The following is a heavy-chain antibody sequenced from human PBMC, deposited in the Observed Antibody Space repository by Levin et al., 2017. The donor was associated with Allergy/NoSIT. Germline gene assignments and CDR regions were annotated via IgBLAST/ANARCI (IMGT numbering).Heavy chain of an antibody. V-gene: IGHV3-43D*04. CDR1: GFTFDDYA. CDR3: AKAYGDYSEYFQH. J-gene: IGHJ1*01. CDR2: ISWDGGST. Sequence: GESLKISCAASGFTFDDYAMHWVRQAPGKGLEWVSLISWDGGSTYYADSVKGRFTISRDNSKNSLYLQMNSLRAEDTALYYCAKAYGDYSEYFQHWGQGTLVTVSS. D-gene: IGHD4-17*01.